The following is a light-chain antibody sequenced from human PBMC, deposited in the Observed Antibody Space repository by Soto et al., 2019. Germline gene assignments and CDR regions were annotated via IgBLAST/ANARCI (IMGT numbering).Light chain of an antibody. CDR3: SLYTSENTYV. CDR2: EAS. J-gene: IGLJ1*01. V-gene: IGLV2-18*01. CDR1: STDFVSYNR. Sequence: QSALTPPPSLSGSPGQSVTISCTGTSTDFVSYNRVSWYQQPPGTAPKLIIYEASNRPSGVPDRFSGSKSGNTASLTISGLQAADEADYYCSLYTSENTYVFGTGTKVTVL.